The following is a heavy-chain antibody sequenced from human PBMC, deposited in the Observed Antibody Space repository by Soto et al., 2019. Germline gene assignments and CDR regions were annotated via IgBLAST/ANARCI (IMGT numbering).Heavy chain of an antibody. V-gene: IGHV4-34*01. J-gene: IGHJ4*02. Sequence: PSETLSLTCAVYGGSFSGYYWSWIRQPPGKGLEWIGEINHSGSTNYNPSLKSRVTISLDTSKNQFSLRLISVTAADTAKYFCAREGNLGRWLQPLDFWGQGTLVTVSS. CDR2: INHSGST. CDR1: GGSFSGYY. CDR3: AREGNLGRWLQPLDF. D-gene: IGHD5-12*01.